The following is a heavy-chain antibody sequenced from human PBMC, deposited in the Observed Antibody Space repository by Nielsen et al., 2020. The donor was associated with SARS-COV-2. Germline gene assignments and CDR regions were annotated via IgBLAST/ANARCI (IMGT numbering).Heavy chain of an antibody. Sequence: ESLNISCQGSGYSFTSYWIAWVRQVPGKGLEWMGMIYPADSDTRYSPSFQGQPTISGDRSSIAYLQWASLKASDTAMYYCARRLEPYSPAAFDIWGQGTMVTVSS. D-gene: IGHD2-15*01. V-gene: IGHV5-51*01. CDR1: GYSFTSYW. J-gene: IGHJ3*02. CDR2: IYPADSDT. CDR3: ARRLEPYSPAAFDI.